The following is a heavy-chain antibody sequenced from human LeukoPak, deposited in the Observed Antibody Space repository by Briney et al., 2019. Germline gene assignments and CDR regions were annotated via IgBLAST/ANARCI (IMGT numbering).Heavy chain of an antibody. D-gene: IGHD6-19*01. V-gene: IGHV3-7*01. CDR2: IKQDGSEK. J-gene: IGHJ1*01. CDR3: VVCSGWFPQY. CDR1: EFTLSTYW. Sequence: PGGSLRLSCAASEFTLSTYWMTWVRQAPGKGLEWVANIKQDGSEKYYVDSVKGRFTFVRENAKNSLYLEMNSLRDEDTAVYYCVVCSGWFPQYWGQGTLVSVSS.